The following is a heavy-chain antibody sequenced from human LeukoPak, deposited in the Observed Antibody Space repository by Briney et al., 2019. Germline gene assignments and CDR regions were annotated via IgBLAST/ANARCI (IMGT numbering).Heavy chain of an antibody. CDR3: ARDQVASVVTGVIAWGPKKRPFNSHGVDV. D-gene: IGHD2-15*01. Sequence: GGSLRLSCAASGFTFGTYGVHWVRQAPGKGLEWVAVVSFGGSNKYYADSVKGRFTISRDNYKDTLYLQMHSLRAEDTAVYYCARDQVASVVTGVIAWGPKKRPFNSHGVDVWGQGNTVIVSS. CDR2: VSFGGSNK. V-gene: IGHV3-30-3*01. CDR1: GFTFGTYG. J-gene: IGHJ6*02.